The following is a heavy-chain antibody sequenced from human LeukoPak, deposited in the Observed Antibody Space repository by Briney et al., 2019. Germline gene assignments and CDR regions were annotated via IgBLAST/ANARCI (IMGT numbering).Heavy chain of an antibody. CDR1: GFTFSSYW. CDR2: INSDGSST. J-gene: IGHJ4*02. Sequence: GGSLRLSCAASGFTFSSYWMHWVRQAPGKGLVWVSRINSDGSSTSYADSVEGRFTISRDNAKNTLYLQMNSLRAEDTAVYYCARIEDTRYCSSTSCYSPFDYWGQGTLVTVSS. V-gene: IGHV3-74*01. D-gene: IGHD2-2*01. CDR3: ARIEDTRYCSSTSCYSPFDY.